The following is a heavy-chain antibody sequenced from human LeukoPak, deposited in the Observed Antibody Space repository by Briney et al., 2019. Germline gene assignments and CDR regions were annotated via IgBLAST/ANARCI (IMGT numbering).Heavy chain of an antibody. J-gene: IGHJ1*01. CDR1: GGSISSGGHY. V-gene: IGHV4-61*02. D-gene: IGHD4/OR15-4a*01. CDR3: ARGYYGAPGY. CDR2: ISSTGST. Sequence: SQTLSLTCTVSGGSISSGGHYWSWIRQPAGKGLEYLGRISSTGSTNYNPSLRSRVTMSLDTSKNQLSLKLGSVTAADTAVYYCARGYYGAPGYWGQGTPVTVSS.